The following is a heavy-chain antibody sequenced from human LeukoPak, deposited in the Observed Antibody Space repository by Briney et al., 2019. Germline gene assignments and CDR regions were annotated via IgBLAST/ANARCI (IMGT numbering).Heavy chain of an antibody. V-gene: IGHV3-48*04. Sequence: GGSLRLSCAASGFTFSSYAMSWVRQAPGKGLEWVSYISSSSSTIYYADSVKGRFTISRDNAKNSLYLQMNSLRAEDTAVYYCARGPGSYYDSSGPYWGQGTLVTVSS. J-gene: IGHJ4*02. D-gene: IGHD3-22*01. CDR3: ARGPGSYYDSSGPY. CDR2: ISSSSSTI. CDR1: GFTFSSYA.